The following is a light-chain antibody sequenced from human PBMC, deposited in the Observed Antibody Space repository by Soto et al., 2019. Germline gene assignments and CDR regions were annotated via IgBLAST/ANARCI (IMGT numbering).Light chain of an antibody. CDR2: GDH. CDR3: AAWDDRLNGWV. Sequence: QSVLTQPPSASGTPGQRVTISCSGSSSNIGKNTANWFQQVPGKAPKLLIHGDHQRPSGVPDRFSGSKSGTSASLAISGLQSDDETDYFCAAWDDRLNGWVFGGGTQLTVL. CDR1: SSNIGKNT. V-gene: IGLV1-44*01. J-gene: IGLJ3*02.